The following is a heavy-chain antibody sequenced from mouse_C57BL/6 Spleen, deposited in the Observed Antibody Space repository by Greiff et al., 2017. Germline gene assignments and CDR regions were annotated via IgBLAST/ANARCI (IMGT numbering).Heavy chain of an antibody. V-gene: IGHV1-64*01. J-gene: IGHJ2*01. D-gene: IGHD4-1*01. CDR2: IHPNSGST. CDR3: ARSSNWDVDY. CDR1: GYTFTSYW. Sequence: QVHVKQSGAELVKPGASVKLSCKASGYTFTSYWMHWVKQRPGQGLEWIGMIHPNSGSTNYNEKFKSKATLTVDKSSSTAYMQLSSLTSEDSAVYYCARSSNWDVDYWGQGTTLTVSS.